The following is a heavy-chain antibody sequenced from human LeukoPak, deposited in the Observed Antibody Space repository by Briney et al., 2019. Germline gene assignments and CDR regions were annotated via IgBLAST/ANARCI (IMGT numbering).Heavy chain of an antibody. D-gene: IGHD1-26*01. J-gene: IGHJ4*02. V-gene: IGHV3-66*01. CDR2: IYSGGST. Sequence: PGGSLRLSCAASEFSVGSNYMTWVRQAPGKGLEWVSLIYSGGSTYYADSVKGRFTISRDNSKNTLYLQMNSLRAEDTAVYYSARNGIMGAGYYFDYWGQGTLVTVSS. CDR3: ARNGIMGAGYYFDY. CDR1: EFSVGSNY.